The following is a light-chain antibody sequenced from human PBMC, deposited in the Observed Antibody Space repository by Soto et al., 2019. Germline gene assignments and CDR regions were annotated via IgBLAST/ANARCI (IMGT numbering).Light chain of an antibody. J-gene: IGKJ1*01. CDR1: QSISSY. CDR2: AAS. Sequence: IPMTQSPSSLSASVEDRVIITCRASQSISSYLNWYQQKPGKAPKFLIYAASSLASGVPARFRGSRSGTEFTLTIGSLQSEDFATYYCQQYDGWPPAFGQGTKVDIK. V-gene: IGKV1-39*01. CDR3: QQYDGWPPA.